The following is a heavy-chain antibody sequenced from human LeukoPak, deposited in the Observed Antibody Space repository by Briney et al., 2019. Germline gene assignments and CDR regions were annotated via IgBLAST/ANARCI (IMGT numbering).Heavy chain of an antibody. CDR1: GYTFTGYY. CDR2: INPNSGGT. J-gene: IGHJ4*02. Sequence: ASVKVSCKASGYTFTGYYMHWVRQAPGQGLEWMGWINPNSGGTNYAQKFQGRVTMTRDTSISTAYMELSRLRSDDTAVYYCARVTVRGVIDFDYWGQGTLVTVSS. D-gene: IGHD3-10*01. V-gene: IGHV1-2*02. CDR3: ARVTVRGVIDFDY.